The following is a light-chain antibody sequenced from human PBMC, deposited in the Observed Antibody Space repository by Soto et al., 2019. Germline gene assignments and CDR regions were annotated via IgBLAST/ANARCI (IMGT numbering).Light chain of an antibody. Sequence: QSVLTQPPSASASLGASVTLTCTLSSGYSNYKEDWYQHRPGKGPRFVMRVGNGGIVGSKGDGIPDRFSVLGSGLNRYLTIKNIQEEDESDYHCGAEHGSGSNFVVVFGGGTKLTVL. V-gene: IGLV9-49*01. CDR3: GAEHGSGSNFVVV. CDR1: SGYSNYK. CDR2: VGNGGIVG. J-gene: IGLJ2*01.